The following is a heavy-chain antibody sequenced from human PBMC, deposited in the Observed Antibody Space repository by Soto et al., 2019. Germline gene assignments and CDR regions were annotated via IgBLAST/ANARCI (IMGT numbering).Heavy chain of an antibody. V-gene: IGHV3-23*01. CDR3: AKDGSGSYEGNWFDP. Sequence: EVQLLESGGGLVQPGGSLRLSCAASGFTFSSYAMSWVRQAPGKGLEWVSAISGSGGSTYYADSVKGRFTTSRDNSKNTLYLQMNSLRAEDTAVYYCAKDGSGSYEGNWFDPWGQGTLVTVSS. CDR1: GFTFSSYA. CDR2: ISGSGGST. D-gene: IGHD1-26*01. J-gene: IGHJ5*02.